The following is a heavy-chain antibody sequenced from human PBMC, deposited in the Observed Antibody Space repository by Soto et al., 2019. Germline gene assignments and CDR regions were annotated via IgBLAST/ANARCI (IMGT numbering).Heavy chain of an antibody. CDR3: ATVQQVRMTDI. J-gene: IGHJ3*02. CDR2: ISSSGSTI. D-gene: IGHD6-13*01. Sequence: GGSLRLSCAASGFTFSDYYMSWIRQAPGKGLEWVSYISSSGSTIYYADSVKGRFTISRDNAKNSLYLPMNSLRAEDTAVYLCATVQQVRMTDIRGQGTMVTVTS. CDR1: GFTFSDYY. V-gene: IGHV3-11*01.